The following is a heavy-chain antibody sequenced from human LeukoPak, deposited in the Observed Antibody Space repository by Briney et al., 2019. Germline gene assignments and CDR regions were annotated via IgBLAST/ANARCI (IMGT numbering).Heavy chain of an antibody. CDR3: ARDAADRSSGFYYYYGRDV. CDR2: IYYSGST. J-gene: IGHJ6*02. D-gene: IGHD3-22*01. CDR1: GGSISSYY. V-gene: IGHV4-59*01. Sequence: SETLSLTCTVSGGSISSYYWSWIRQPPGKGLEWIGYIYYSGSTNYNPSFKSRVTISVDTSKNQFSLKLSSVTAADTAVYYCARDAADRSSGFYYYYGRDVWGQGTTVTVSS.